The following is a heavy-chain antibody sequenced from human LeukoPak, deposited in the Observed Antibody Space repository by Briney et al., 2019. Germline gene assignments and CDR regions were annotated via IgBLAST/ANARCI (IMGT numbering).Heavy chain of an antibody. Sequence: GGSLRLSCAASGFTFSDYIMNWVRQTPGKGLEWVSSISSSSSYIYYADSVKGRFTISRDNAKNSLYLQMNSLSPEDTAVYYCARDRSYGSGNYYKSPPDYWGQGTLVTVSS. CDR2: ISSSSSYI. J-gene: IGHJ4*02. CDR1: GFTFSDYI. D-gene: IGHD3-10*01. CDR3: ARDRSYGSGNYYKSPPDY. V-gene: IGHV3-21*01.